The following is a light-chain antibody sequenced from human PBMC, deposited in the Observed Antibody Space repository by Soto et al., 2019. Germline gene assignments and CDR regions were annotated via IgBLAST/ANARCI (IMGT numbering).Light chain of an antibody. CDR2: DAS. CDR1: QSISSY. Sequence: DIQMTQSPSSLSASVGDRVTITCLASQSISSYLNWYQQKPGKAPKVLIYDASSWAGGVPSRFTGSGSGTEFTLTINSLQPDDFATYYCQQYSVYWTFGQGTKVDIK. CDR3: QQYSVYWT. J-gene: IGKJ1*01. V-gene: IGKV1-5*01.